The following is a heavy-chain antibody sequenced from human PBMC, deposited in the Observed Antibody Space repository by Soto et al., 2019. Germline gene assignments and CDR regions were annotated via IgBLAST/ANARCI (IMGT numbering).Heavy chain of an antibody. D-gene: IGHD3-9*01. CDR3: ARDGATYYDILTGPGIYYYGMDV. CDR2: INAGNGNT. V-gene: IGHV1-3*01. J-gene: IGHJ6*02. Sequence: GASVKVSCKASGYTFTSYAMHWVRQAPGQRLEWMGWINAGNGNTKYSQKFQGRVTITRDTSASTAYMELSSLRSEDTAVYYCARDGATYYDILTGPGIYYYGMDVWGQGTTVTVSS. CDR1: GYTFTSYA.